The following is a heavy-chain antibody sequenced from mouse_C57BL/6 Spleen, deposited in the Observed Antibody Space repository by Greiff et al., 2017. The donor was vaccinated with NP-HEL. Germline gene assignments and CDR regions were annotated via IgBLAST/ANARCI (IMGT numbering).Heavy chain of an antibody. CDR1: GYTFTSYW. V-gene: IGHV1-69*01. Sequence: QVQLKESGAELVMPGASVKLSCKASGYTFTSYWMHWVKQRPGQGLEWIGEIDPSDSYTNYNQKFKGKSTLTVDKSSSTAYMQLSSLTSEDSAVYYCARRRDGYTWGFAYWGQGTLVTVSA. CDR2: IDPSDSYT. D-gene: IGHD2-3*01. CDR3: ARRRDGYTWGFAY. J-gene: IGHJ3*01.